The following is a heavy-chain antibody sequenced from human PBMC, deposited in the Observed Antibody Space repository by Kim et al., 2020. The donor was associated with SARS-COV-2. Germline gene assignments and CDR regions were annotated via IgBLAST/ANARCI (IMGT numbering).Heavy chain of an antibody. J-gene: IGHJ3*02. CDR2: INHSGST. V-gene: IGHV4-34*01. CDR3: ARGPSRGVPAAIGGDAFDI. CDR1: GGSFSGYY. D-gene: IGHD2-2*01. Sequence: SETLSLTCAVYGGSFSGYYWSWIRQPPGKGLEWIGEINHSGSTNYNPSLKSRVTISVDTSKNQFSLKLSSVTAADTAVYYCARGPSRGVPAAIGGDAFDIWGQGTMVTVSS.